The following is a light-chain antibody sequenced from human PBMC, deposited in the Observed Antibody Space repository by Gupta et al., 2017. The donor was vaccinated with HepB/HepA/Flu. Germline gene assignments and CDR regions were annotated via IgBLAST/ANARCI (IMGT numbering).Light chain of an antibody. V-gene: IGKV1-5*03. Sequence: DVHLTQSPSTLSASVGDRAIITLRASQSISTWLAWYQQKPGQAPKLLIYQASRVESGVPSRFSGSGSGTEFTLTISSLQADDVATYYCQQDVSAPFTFGRGTKVDIK. CDR2: QAS. CDR1: QSISTW. CDR3: QQDVSAPFT. J-gene: IGKJ3*01.